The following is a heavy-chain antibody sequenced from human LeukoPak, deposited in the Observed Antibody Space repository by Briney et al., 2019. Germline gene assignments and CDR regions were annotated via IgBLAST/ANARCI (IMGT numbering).Heavy chain of an antibody. V-gene: IGHV3-11*04. D-gene: IGHD4-17*01. CDR3: AREGTTVTYNWFDP. CDR2: ISSSGSTI. J-gene: IGHJ5*02. CDR1: GFTFSDYY. Sequence: GGSLRLSCAASGFTFSDYYMSWIRQAPGKGLEWVSYISSSGSTIYYADSVKGRFTISRDNAKNSLYLQMNSLRAEDTAVYYCAREGTTVTYNWFDPWGQGTLVTVSS.